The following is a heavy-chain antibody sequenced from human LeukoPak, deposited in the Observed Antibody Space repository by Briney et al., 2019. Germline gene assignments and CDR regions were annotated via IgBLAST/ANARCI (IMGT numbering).Heavy chain of an antibody. CDR3: ARDPLYSRVGY. J-gene: IGHJ4*02. Sequence: PGGSLRLSCAASGLTVSSNYMSWVRQAPGKGLEWVSVIYSGGSTYYADSVKGRFTISRDNSKNTLYLQMNSLRAEDTAVYYCARDPLYSRVGYWGQGTLVTVSS. V-gene: IGHV3-66*01. CDR1: GLTVSSNY. D-gene: IGHD6-13*01. CDR2: IYSGGST.